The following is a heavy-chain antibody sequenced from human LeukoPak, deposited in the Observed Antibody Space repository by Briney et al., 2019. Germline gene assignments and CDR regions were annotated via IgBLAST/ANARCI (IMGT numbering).Heavy chain of an antibody. D-gene: IGHD2-2*02. J-gene: IGHJ3*02. Sequence: GASVKVSCKASGGTFSSYAISWVRQAPGQGLEWMGGIIPIFGTANYAQKFQGRVTITTDESTSTAYMELSSLRSEDTAVYYCARDQYELGYPCAFDIWGQGTMVNVSS. CDR1: GGTFSSYA. V-gene: IGHV1-69*05. CDR2: IIPIFGTA. CDR3: ARDQYELGYPCAFDI.